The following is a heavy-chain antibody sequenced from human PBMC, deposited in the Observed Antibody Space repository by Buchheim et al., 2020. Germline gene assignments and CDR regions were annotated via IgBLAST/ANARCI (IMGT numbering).Heavy chain of an antibody. J-gene: IGHJ6*02. CDR3: ARGTTTTGYYGIDV. CDR1: GFTFSTYT. V-gene: IGHV3-30-3*01. CDR2: ISYDGTNK. Sequence: VQLLESGGGLVQPGGSLRLSCAASGFTFSTYTIHWVRQAPGKGLEWVALISYDGTNKYYADSVKGRFTISRDNSKNTLYLQMNSLRAEDTAVYYCARGTTTTGYYGIDVWGQGTT. D-gene: IGHD4-17*01.